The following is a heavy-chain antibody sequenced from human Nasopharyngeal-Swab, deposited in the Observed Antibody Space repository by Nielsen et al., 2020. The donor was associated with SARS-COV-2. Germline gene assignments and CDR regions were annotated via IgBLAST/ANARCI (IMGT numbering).Heavy chain of an antibody. D-gene: IGHD3-22*01. CDR3: ARGQILQEYYYDSSGYWGIDY. CDR1: GFTFSSYS. CDR2: ISSSSSYI. V-gene: IGHV3-21*01. Sequence: GGSLRLSCAASGFTFSSYSMNWVRQAPGKGLEWVSSISSSSSYIYYADSVKGRFTISRDNAKNSLYLQMNSLRAEDTAVYYCARGQILQEYYYDSSGYWGIDYWGQGTLVTVSS. J-gene: IGHJ4*02.